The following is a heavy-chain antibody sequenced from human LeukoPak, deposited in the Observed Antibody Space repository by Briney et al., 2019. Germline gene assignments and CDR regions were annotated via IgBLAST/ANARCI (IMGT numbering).Heavy chain of an antibody. CDR3: AKGPLAGARPYYFDH. Sequence: PSETLPLTCAVYGGSFSGYYWSWIRQPPGKGLEWIGEINHSGSTNYNPSLKSRVTISVDTSKNQFSLKLSSVTAADTAVYFCAKGPLAGARPYYFDHWGQGTVVTVSS. CDR2: INHSGST. V-gene: IGHV4-34*01. J-gene: IGHJ4*02. CDR1: GGSFSGYY. D-gene: IGHD1-26*01.